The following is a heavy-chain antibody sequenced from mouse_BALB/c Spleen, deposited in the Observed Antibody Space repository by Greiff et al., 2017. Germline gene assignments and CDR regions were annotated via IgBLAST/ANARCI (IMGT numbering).Heavy chain of an antibody. CDR2: IWAGGST. Sequence: VQLVESGPGLVAPSQSLSITCTVSGFSLTSYGVHWVRQPPGKGLEWLGVIWAGGSTNYNSALMSRLSISKDNSKSQVFLKMNSLQTDDTAMYYCARAYYRYDKEGDYWGQGTTLTVSS. CDR3: ARAYYRYDKEGDY. J-gene: IGHJ2*01. D-gene: IGHD2-14*01. V-gene: IGHV2-9*02. CDR1: GFSLTSYG.